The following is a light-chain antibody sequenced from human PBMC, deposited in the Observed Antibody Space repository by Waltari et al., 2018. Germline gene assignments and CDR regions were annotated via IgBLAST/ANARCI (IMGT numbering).Light chain of an antibody. CDR1: SSNIGNNN. V-gene: IGLV1-51*01. J-gene: IGLJ2*01. Sequence: QSVLTQPPSVSAAPGQKVTISCSGSSSNIGNNNVSWYQQLPGTAPKLLIYENSKRPSGIPDRFSGSKSGTSATLGITGRQTGDEADYYCGTWDSSLSAGVFGGGTKLTVL. CDR2: ENS. CDR3: GTWDSSLSAGV.